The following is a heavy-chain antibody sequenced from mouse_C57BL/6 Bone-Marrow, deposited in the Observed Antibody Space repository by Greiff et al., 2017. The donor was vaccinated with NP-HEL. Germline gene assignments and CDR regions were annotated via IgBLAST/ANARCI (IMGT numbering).Heavy chain of an antibody. CDR2: IDPETGGT. V-gene: IGHV1-15*01. CDR3: TRSVLLRYAMDY. J-gene: IGHJ4*01. D-gene: IGHD1-1*01. CDR1: GYTFTDYE. Sequence: VQLQQSGAELVRPGASVTLSCKASGYTFTDYEMHWVKQTPVHGLEWIGAIDPETGGTAYNQKFKGKAILTADKSSSTAYMELRSLTSEDSAVYYCTRSVLLRYAMDYWGQGTSVTVSS.